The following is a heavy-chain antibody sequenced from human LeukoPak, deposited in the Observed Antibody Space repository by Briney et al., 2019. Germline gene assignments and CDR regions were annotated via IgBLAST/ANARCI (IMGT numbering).Heavy chain of an antibody. CDR2: INAGNGNT. Sequence: ASVKVSCKASRCTFTSYAMHWVRQAPGQRLEWMAWINAGNGNTKYSQKFQGRVTITRDTSASTAYMELSSLRSEDTAVYYCARALGYSSGGSCHDWFDPWGQGTLVTVSS. CDR1: RCTFTSYA. V-gene: IGHV1-3*01. CDR3: ARALGYSSGGSCHDWFDP. J-gene: IGHJ5*02. D-gene: IGHD2-15*01.